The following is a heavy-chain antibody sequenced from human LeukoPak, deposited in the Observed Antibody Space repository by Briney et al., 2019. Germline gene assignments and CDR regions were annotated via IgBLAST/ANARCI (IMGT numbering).Heavy chain of an antibody. V-gene: IGHV4-39*01. D-gene: IGHD6-6*01. J-gene: IGHJ5*02. CDR2: IYYSGST. CDR3: ARRGSIAYSRFDP. Sequence: SETLSLTCTVSGGSISSSSCYWGWIRQPPGKGLEWIGSIYYSGSTYYNPSLKSRVTISVDTSKNQFSLKLSSVTAADTAVYYCARRGSIAYSRFDPWGQGTLVTVSS. CDR1: GGSISSSSCY.